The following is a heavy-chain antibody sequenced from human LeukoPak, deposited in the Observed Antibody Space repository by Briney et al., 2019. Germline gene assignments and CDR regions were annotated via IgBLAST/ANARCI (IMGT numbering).Heavy chain of an antibody. CDR3: AKESLIVVGDAFDI. Sequence: SETLSLTCTVSGDSISSGNYWGWIRQPPGKGLEWIGSIFHTGSTYFNLSLKSRVTISVDTSKNQFSLRLSSVTAADTAVYYCAKESLIVVGDAFDIWGQGTMVTVSS. CDR2: IFHTGST. J-gene: IGHJ3*02. V-gene: IGHV4-38-2*02. CDR1: GDSISSGNY. D-gene: IGHD3-22*01.